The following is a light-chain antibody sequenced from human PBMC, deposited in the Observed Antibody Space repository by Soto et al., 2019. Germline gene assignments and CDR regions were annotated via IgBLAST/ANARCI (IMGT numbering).Light chain of an antibody. V-gene: IGKV1-39*01. CDR3: QQNFSIPIT. CDR1: QSISTY. Sequence: DIQMTQSPSSLSASVGDRVTITYRPSQSISTYLNWYHQKPGKAPDLLISAASSLKSGVPSRFSGSGSGTHFTLTITGLQPADFATYYCQQNFSIPITFGQGTRLEI. J-gene: IGKJ5*01. CDR2: AAS.